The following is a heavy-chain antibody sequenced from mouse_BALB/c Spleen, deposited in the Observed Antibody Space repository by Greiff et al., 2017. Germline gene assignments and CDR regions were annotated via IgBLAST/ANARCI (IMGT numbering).Heavy chain of an antibody. D-gene: IGHD2-14*01. CDR2: ISSGGST. V-gene: IGHV5-6-5*01. Sequence: EVKLMESGGGLVKRGGSLKLSCATSGFTFSSYAMSWVRQTPEKRLEWVASISSGGSTYYPDSVKGRFTISRDNARNILYLQMSSLRSEDTAMYYCARGQGTEDYWGQGTSVTVSS. J-gene: IGHJ4*01. CDR1: GFTFSSYA. CDR3: ARGQGTEDY.